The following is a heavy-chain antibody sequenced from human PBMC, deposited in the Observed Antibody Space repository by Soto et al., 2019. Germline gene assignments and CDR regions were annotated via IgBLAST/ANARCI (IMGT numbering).Heavy chain of an antibody. J-gene: IGHJ5*02. D-gene: IGHD5-12*01. Sequence: SETLSLTCTVSGGSISSYYWSWIRQPPGKGLEWIGYIYYGGSTNYNPSLKSRVTISVDTSKNQFSLKLSSVTAADTAVYYCARDGDGYNLWGQGTLVTVSS. CDR2: IYYGGST. V-gene: IGHV4-59*01. CDR3: ARDGDGYNL. CDR1: GGSISSYY.